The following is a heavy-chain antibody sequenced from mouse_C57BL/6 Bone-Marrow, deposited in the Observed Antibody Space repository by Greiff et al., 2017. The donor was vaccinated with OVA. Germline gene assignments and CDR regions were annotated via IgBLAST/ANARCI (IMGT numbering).Heavy chain of an antibody. V-gene: IGHV1-59*01. D-gene: IGHD2-14*01. Sequence: VQLQQPGAELVRPGTSVKLSCKASGYTFTSYWMHWVKQRPGQGLEWIGVIDPSDSYTNYNQKFKGKATLTVDTSSSTAYMQLSSLTSEDSAVYYCARGVPRGFAYWGQGTLVTVSA. CDR2: IDPSDSYT. J-gene: IGHJ3*01. CDR1: GYTFTSYW. CDR3: ARGVPRGFAY.